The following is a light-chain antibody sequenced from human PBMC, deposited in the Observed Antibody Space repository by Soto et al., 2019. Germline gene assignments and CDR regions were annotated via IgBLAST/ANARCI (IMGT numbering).Light chain of an antibody. Sequence: QSVLTQPASVSGSPGQSITISCTGTSSDVGAYNYVSWYQQHPDKAPKLIIFEVNNRPSGVSNRFSGSKSGNTASLTISGLQAEDEADYYCSSDTTSATLVFGGGTKLTVL. J-gene: IGLJ2*01. CDR1: SSDVGAYNY. V-gene: IGLV2-14*01. CDR3: SSDTTSATLV. CDR2: EVN.